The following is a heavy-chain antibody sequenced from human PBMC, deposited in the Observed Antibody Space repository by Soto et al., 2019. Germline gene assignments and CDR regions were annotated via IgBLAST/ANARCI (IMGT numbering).Heavy chain of an antibody. CDR2: IYYSGST. CDR1: GGSIRSGGHY. V-gene: IGHV4-31*03. CDR3: VVGLEDVVGGQLDY. Sequence: QMQLQESGPGLVKPSQTLSLTCTVSGGSIRSGGHYWTWIRQLPGPGLEWIGYIYYSGSTYYSPSLQSRLTISVDTSQNQFSLRLTSVTAADTAVYYCVVGLEDVVGGQLDYWGQGALVTVSS. J-gene: IGHJ4*02. D-gene: IGHD2-15*01.